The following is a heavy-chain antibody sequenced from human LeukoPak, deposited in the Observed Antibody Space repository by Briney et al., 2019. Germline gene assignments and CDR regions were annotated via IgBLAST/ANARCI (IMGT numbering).Heavy chain of an antibody. V-gene: IGHV3-74*01. D-gene: IGHD6-25*01. CDR1: GFTSNEFW. J-gene: IGHJ4*02. Sequence: TGGSLRLSCAASGFTSNEFWMHWVRQVPGKGLMWVARIHKDGLHTWYADSMKGRFTISRDNAENTVYLQLNSLRVEDTAVYYCARESEAAGTYYLDHWGQGNLVTVSS. CDR2: IHKDGLHT. CDR3: ARESEAAGTYYLDH.